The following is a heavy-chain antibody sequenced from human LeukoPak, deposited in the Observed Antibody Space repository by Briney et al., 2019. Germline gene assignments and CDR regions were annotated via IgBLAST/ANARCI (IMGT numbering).Heavy chain of an antibody. V-gene: IGHV3-74*01. CDR3: ASEHRNSCYYFDY. CDR1: GFTFSSYW. CDR2: INSDGSST. Sequence: GGSLRLSCAASGFTFSSYWMHWVRQAPGKGLVWVSRINSDGSSTSYADSVKGRFTISRDNAKNTLYLQMNSLRVEDTAVYYCASEHRNSCYYFDYWGQGTLVTVSS. D-gene: IGHD2-2*01. J-gene: IGHJ4*02.